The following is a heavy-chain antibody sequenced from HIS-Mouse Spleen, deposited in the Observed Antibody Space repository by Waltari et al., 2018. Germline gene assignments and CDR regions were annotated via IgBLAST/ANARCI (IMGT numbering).Heavy chain of an antibody. CDR3: AREIPYSSSWYDWYFDL. D-gene: IGHD6-13*01. J-gene: IGHJ2*01. V-gene: IGHV4-39*07. Sequence: QLQLQESGPGLVKPSETLSLTCTVSGGPLSSSSYYCGWIPPPPGKGLVWIGSIYYSGSPYYNPSLKSRVTISVDTSKNQFSLKLSSVTAADTAVYYCAREIPYSSSWYDWYFDLWGRGTLVTVSS. CDR1: GGPLSSSSYY. CDR2: IYYSGSP.